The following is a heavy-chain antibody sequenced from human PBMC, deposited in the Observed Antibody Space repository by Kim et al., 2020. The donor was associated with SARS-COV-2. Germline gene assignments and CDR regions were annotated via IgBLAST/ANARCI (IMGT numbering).Heavy chain of an antibody. J-gene: IGHJ6*02. CDR3: ARDKGYCSSTSCYGYGMDV. D-gene: IGHD2-2*01. Sequence: GGSLRLSCAASGFTFSSYSMNWVRQAPGKGLEWVSSISSSSSYIYYADSVKGRFTISRDNAKNSLYLQMNSLRAEDTAVYYCARDKGYCSSTSCYGYGMDVWGQGTTVTVSS. CDR2: ISSSSSYI. V-gene: IGHV3-21*01. CDR1: GFTFSSYS.